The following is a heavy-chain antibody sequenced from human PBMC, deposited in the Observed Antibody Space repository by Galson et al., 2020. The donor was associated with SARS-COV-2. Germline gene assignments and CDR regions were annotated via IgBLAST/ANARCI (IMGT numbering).Heavy chain of an antibody. CDR1: GYSISSGYY. CDR3: GREESRPRAHKIDS. J-gene: IGHJ4*02. V-gene: IGHV4-38-2*02. Sequence: SETLSLTCSVFGYSISSGYYWGWFRQPPGKGLEWIANIHHSGVTYNNPSLRSRVAISLDTSRNQFSLKLSSVTAADTALYYCGREESRPRAHKIDSWGQGTLVTVS. CDR2: IHHSGVT. D-gene: IGHD2-2*01.